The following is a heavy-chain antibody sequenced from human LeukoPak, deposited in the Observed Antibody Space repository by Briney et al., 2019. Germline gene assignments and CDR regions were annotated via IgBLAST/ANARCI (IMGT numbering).Heavy chain of an antibody. D-gene: IGHD6-19*01. Sequence: GGSLRLSCAASGFTFNSFDMNRGGQAPGKGLEWVAVILYDGSNQNYADSVKSRCTIPRENVNNTLYLEVYQLRADDKPVYYFASVAYSSGSYYFDYWGQGTLVTVSS. J-gene: IGHJ4*02. CDR3: ASVAYSSGSYYFDY. CDR2: ILYDGSNQ. CDR1: GFTFNSFD. V-gene: IGHV3-33*08.